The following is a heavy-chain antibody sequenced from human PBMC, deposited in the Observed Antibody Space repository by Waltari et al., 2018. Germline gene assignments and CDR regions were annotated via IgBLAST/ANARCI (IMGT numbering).Heavy chain of an antibody. D-gene: IGHD6-19*01. CDR2: IIPIFGTA. CDR1: GCTFSSYA. Sequence: QVQLVQSGAEVKKPGSSVKVSCKASGCTFSSYAISWVRQAPGQGLEWMGGIIPIFGTANYAQKFQGRVTITADESTSTAYMELSSLRSEDTAVYYCARESVADHYYYYGMDVWGQGTTVTVSS. V-gene: IGHV1-69*12. J-gene: IGHJ6*02. CDR3: ARESVADHYYYYGMDV.